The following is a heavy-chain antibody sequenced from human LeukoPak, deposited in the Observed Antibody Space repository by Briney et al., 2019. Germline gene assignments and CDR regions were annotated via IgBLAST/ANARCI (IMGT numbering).Heavy chain of an antibody. CDR3: ARHSRGYDFPATYYYYYYMDV. CDR1: GGSISRYY. J-gene: IGHJ6*03. CDR2: IYYSGRT. Sequence: TSETLSLTCTVSGGSISRYYWSWIRQPPGKGLEWIGYIYYSGRTNYNPSLKSRVTISVDTSKNQFSLKLSSVTAADTAVYYCARHSRGYDFPATYYYYYYMDVWGKGTTVTVSS. D-gene: IGHD5-12*01. V-gene: IGHV4-59*08.